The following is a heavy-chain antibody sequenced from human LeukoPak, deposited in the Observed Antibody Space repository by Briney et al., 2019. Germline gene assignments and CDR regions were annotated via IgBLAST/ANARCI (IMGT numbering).Heavy chain of an antibody. V-gene: IGHV3-23*01. D-gene: IGHD3-22*01. J-gene: IGHJ3*02. CDR3: ANYYDSSGYFGAFDI. CDR1: GFTFSSYA. CDR2: ISGSGGST. Sequence: GGSLRLSCAASGFTFSSYAMSWVRQAPGKGLEWVSAISGSGGSTYYADSVKGRFTISRDNSKNTLYLQMNSLRAEDTAVYYCANYYDSSGYFGAFDIWGQGTMVTVSS.